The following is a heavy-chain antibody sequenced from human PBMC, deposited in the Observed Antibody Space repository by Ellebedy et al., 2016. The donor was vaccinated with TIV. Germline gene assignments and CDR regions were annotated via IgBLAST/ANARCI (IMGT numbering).Heavy chain of an antibody. V-gene: IGHV3-53*01. J-gene: IGHJ4*02. CDR1: GFIVSSNY. CDR2: IYSGGST. CDR3: ASHRIPAAFY. D-gene: IGHD2-2*01. Sequence: GESLKISXAASGFIVSSNYMSWVRQAPGRGLEWVSVIYSGGSTYYADSVKGRFTISRDNSKNTLYLQMNSLRAEDTAVYYCASHRIPAAFYWGQGIPVTVSS.